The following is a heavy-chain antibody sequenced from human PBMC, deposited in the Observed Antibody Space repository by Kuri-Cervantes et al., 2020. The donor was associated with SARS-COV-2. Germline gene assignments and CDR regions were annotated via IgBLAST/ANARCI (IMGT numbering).Heavy chain of an antibody. Sequence: ASVKVSCKASGYTFTSYDINWVRQATGQGLEWMGWMNPNSGNTGYAQKLQGRVTMTTDTSTSTAYMELRSLRSDDTAVYYCARDLAWGGYYMDVWGKGTTVTVSS. CDR1: GYTFTSYD. CDR3: ARDLAWGGYYMDV. CDR2: MNPNSGNT. V-gene: IGHV1-8*02. J-gene: IGHJ6*03. D-gene: IGHD7-27*01.